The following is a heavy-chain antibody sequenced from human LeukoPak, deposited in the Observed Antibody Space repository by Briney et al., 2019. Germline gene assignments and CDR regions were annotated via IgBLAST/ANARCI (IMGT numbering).Heavy chain of an antibody. V-gene: IGHV3-30*07. CDR1: GFTFTTHD. D-gene: IGHD6-25*01. CDR2: ISDDGTRK. Sequence: GGSLRLSCAASGFTFTTHDLHWIRQAPGKGPEWVSFISDDGTRKHYADSVKGRFTISRDNSKNTVYLQMNSLRAEDTAVYYCAKTTTGYSSGRYPGWPADSWGQGALVTVSS. CDR3: AKTTTGYSSGRYPGWPADS. J-gene: IGHJ4*02.